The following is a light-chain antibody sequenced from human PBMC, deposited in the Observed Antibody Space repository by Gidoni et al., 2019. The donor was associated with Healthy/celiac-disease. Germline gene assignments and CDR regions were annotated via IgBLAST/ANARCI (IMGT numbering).Light chain of an antibody. CDR3: QQYGSSPPFT. V-gene: IGKV3-20*01. J-gene: IGKJ3*01. Sequence: EIVLTQSPGTLSLSPGERATLSCRASQSVSSSYLAWYQQKPGQAPRLLIYGASSRATGIPDRFSGSGSGTDFTLTISRLEPEDFAVYYCQQYGSSPPFTFGHGTKVEIK. CDR1: QSVSSSY. CDR2: GAS.